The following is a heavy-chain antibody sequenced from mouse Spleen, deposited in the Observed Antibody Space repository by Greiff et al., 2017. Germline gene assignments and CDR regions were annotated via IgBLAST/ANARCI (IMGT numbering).Heavy chain of an antibody. CDR3: ARAGFYDVGWFAY. Sequence: LVESGAELVKPGASVKMSCKASGYTFTTYPIEWMKQNHGKSLEWIGNFHPYNDDTKYNEKFKGKATLTVEKSSSTVYLELSRLTSDDSAVYYCARAGFYDVGWFAYWGQGTLVTVSA. D-gene: IGHD2-12*01. J-gene: IGHJ3*01. CDR2: FHPYNDDT. CDR1: GYTFTTYP. V-gene: IGHV1-47*01.